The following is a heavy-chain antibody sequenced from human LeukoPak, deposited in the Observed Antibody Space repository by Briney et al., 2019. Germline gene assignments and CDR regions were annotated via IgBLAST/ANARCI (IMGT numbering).Heavy chain of an antibody. Sequence: GASVKVSCKSSGYTFTGYYMHWVRQAPGQGPEWMGWINPNSGGINYAQKFQGRVSITSETSISTAYMELSRLRSDDTAGYYCARDRIQAYCGGDCYSDWFDPWGKGTLVTVS. CDR2: INPNSGGI. CDR3: ARDRIQAYCGGDCYSDWFDP. V-gene: IGHV1-2*02. J-gene: IGHJ5*02. D-gene: IGHD2-21*02. CDR1: GYTFTGYY.